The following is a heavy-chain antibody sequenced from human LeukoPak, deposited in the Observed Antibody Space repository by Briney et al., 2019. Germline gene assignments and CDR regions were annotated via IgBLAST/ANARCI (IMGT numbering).Heavy chain of an antibody. CDR1: GGSISSYY. V-gene: IGHV4-59*01. CDR3: AGDRAIVATREAFDI. J-gene: IGHJ3*02. D-gene: IGHD5-12*01. Sequence: SETLSLTCTVSGGSISSYYWSWIRQPPGKGLEWIGYIYYSGSTNYNPSLKSRVTISVDTSKNQFSLKLSSVTAADTAVYYCAGDRAIVATREAFDIWGQGTMVTVSS. CDR2: IYYSGST.